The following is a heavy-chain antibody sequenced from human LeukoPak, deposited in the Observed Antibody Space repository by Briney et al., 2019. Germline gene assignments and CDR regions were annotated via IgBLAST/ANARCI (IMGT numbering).Heavy chain of an antibody. J-gene: IGHJ4*02. Sequence: AGGSLRLSCAASGFTFSSFWMSWVRQAPGKGLKWVAHIKQDGSEKYYVDSVKGRFTMSRDNAKNSLYLQMNSLRAEDTAVYYCARSHYDFWSGYFDYWGQGTLVTVSS. V-gene: IGHV3-7*01. CDR1: GFTFSSFW. CDR2: IKQDGSEK. CDR3: ARSHYDFWSGYFDY. D-gene: IGHD3-3*01.